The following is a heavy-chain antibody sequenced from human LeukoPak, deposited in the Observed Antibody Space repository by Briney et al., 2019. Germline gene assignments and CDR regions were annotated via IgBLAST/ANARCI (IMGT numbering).Heavy chain of an antibody. CDR2: INRDGSKN. V-gene: IGHV3-7*03. CDR3: ARDSSPYCGDDCYFDAFDL. D-gene: IGHD2-21*02. CDR1: EFTFGSYW. Sequence: GGSLRLSCAASEFTFGSYWMTWVRQAPGKGLEWVANINRDGSKNHFVDSVKGRFTISRDNPKNFLYLQMNSLRAEDTAVYFCARDSSPYCGDDCYFDAFDLWGQGTMVTVSS. J-gene: IGHJ3*01.